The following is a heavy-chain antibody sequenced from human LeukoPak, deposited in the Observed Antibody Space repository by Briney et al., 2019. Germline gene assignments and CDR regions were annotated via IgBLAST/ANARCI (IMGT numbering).Heavy chain of an antibody. Sequence: KASETLSLTCAVYGGSFSGYYWSWIRQPPGKGLEWIGEINHSGSTNYNPSLKSRVTISVDTSKNQFSLKPSSVTAADTAVYYCARRPIAVAGIDYWGQGTLVTVSS. D-gene: IGHD6-19*01. CDR2: INHSGST. J-gene: IGHJ4*02. V-gene: IGHV4-34*01. CDR1: GGSFSGYY. CDR3: ARRPIAVAGIDY.